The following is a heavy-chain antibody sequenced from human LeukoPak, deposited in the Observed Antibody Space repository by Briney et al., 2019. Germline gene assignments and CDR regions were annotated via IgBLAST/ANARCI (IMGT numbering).Heavy chain of an antibody. CDR1: GFTFSSYW. J-gene: IGHJ6*02. CDR3: ARLDDDVVVPAAIRYYYYGMDV. CDR2: IKQDGSDK. V-gene: IGHV3-7*02. D-gene: IGHD2-2*01. Sequence: PGGSLRLSCAASGFTFSSYWMSWVRQAPGKGLEWVANIKQDGSDKYYVDSVKGRFTISRDNAKNSLYLQMNSLRAEDTAVYYCARLDDDVVVPAAIRYYYYGMDVWGQGTTVTVSS.